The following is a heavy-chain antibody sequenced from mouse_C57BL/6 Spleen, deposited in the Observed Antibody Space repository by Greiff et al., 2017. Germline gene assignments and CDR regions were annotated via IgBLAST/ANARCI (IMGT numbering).Heavy chain of an antibody. J-gene: IGHJ4*01. CDR3: ARGDYGSYYAMDY. Sequence: EVQGVESGGGLVKPGGSLKLSCAASGFTFSSYAMSWVRQTPEKRLEWVATISDGGSYTYYPDNVKGRFTISRDNAKNNLYLQMSHLKSEDTAMYYCARGDYGSYYAMDYWGQGTSVTVAS. D-gene: IGHD1-1*01. V-gene: IGHV5-4*01. CDR2: ISDGGSYT. CDR1: GFTFSSYA.